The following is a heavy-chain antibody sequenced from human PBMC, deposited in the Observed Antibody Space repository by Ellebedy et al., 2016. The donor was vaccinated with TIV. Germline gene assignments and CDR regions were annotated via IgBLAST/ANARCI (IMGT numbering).Heavy chain of an antibody. J-gene: IGHJ5*02. CDR3: VKGGWGSICDH. CDR2: FNNDKI. CDR1: GFPFTKYS. D-gene: IGHD6-13*01. Sequence: GESLKISCVASGFPFTKYSMNWVRQAPGKGPEWVSYFNNDKIYYVDSVKGRFTIPRDNSKNTLYVQMNSLRVEDTAVYYCVKGGWGSICDHWGQGALVTVSS. V-gene: IGHV3-21*05.